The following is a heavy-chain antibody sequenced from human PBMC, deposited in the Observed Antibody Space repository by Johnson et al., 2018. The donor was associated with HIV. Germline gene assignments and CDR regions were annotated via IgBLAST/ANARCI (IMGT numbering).Heavy chain of an antibody. CDR3: AREEVTIFGVAYDAFDI. D-gene: IGHD3-3*01. Sequence: QVQLVESGGGLVKPGGSLRLSCAASGFTFSSYWMSWVRQAPGKGLEWVSYISSSGSTIYYADSVKGRFTISRDNTKNSLYLQMNSLRAEDPAVYYCAREEVTIFGVAYDAFDIWDQGTMVTVSS. CDR2: ISSSGSTI. J-gene: IGHJ3*02. V-gene: IGHV3-11*04. CDR1: GFTFSSYW.